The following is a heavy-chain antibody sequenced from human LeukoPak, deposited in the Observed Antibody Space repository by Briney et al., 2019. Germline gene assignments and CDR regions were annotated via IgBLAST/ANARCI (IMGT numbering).Heavy chain of an antibody. CDR1: GFTFSSYS. Sequence: GGSLRLSCAASGFTFSSYSMNWVRQAPGKGLEWVSYISSSSTIYYADSVKGRFTISRDNAKNSLYLQMNSLRAEDTAVYYCARSYSSGSTYWGQGTLVTVSS. V-gene: IGHV3-48*01. D-gene: IGHD6-19*01. CDR3: ARSYSSGSTY. J-gene: IGHJ4*02. CDR2: ISSSSTI.